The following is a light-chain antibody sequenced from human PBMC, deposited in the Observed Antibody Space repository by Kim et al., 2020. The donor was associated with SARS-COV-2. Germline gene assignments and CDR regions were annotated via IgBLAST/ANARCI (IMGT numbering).Light chain of an antibody. CDR1: QSVGTY. V-gene: IGKV3-11*01. J-gene: IGKJ5*01. CDR2: DAS. Sequence: VVRQSPATLSLSPGERATLSCRASQSVGTYLVWYQQKPGQAPRLLIYDASKRATGIPARFRGSGSGTDFTLTIGTLEPEDSAVYYCQQRGNFGQGTRLEIK. CDR3: QQRGN.